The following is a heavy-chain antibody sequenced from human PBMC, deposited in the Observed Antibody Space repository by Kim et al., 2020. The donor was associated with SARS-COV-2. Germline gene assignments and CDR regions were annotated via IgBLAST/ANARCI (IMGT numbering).Heavy chain of an antibody. CDR2: ISAYNGNT. D-gene: IGHD3-22*01. CDR3: AREDYDSSGYYFSPVDY. CDR1: GYTFTSYG. V-gene: IGHV1-18*04. Sequence: ASVKVSCKASGYTFTSYGISWVRQAPGQGLEWMGWISAYNGNTNYAQKLQGRVTMTTDTSTSTAYMELRSLRSDDTAVYYCAREDYDSSGYYFSPVDYWGQGTLVTVSS. J-gene: IGHJ4*02.